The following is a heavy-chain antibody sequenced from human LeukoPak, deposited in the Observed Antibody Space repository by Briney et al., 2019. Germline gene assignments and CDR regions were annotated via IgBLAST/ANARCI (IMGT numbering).Heavy chain of an antibody. CDR3: ARDLRFLEGPYYYYMDV. V-gene: IGHV1-2*06. CDR1: GYTFTNYY. D-gene: IGHD3-3*01. Sequence: ASVKVSCKASGYTFTNYYIRWVRQAPGQGLEWMGRINPKTGSTNHAQKFQGRVTMTRDTSTSTAYMELSRLRSDDTAVYYCARDLRFLEGPYYYYMDVWGKGTTVTVSS. CDR2: INPKTGST. J-gene: IGHJ6*03.